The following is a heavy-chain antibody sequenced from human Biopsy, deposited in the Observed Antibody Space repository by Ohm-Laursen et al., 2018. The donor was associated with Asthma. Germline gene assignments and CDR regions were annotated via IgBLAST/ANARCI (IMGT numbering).Heavy chain of an antibody. J-gene: IGHJ6*02. Sequence: VKISCKTSGYTFNSAGITWVRQAPGQGLEWMGWISVYNGNTKVAQKLQDRVTMITDTSTSTAYMELRSPRSDDTAVYFCARAVDYSHYYGIDVWGQGTTVTVS. CDR1: GYTFNSAG. V-gene: IGHV1-18*01. CDR3: ARAVDYSHYYGIDV. CDR2: ISVYNGNT. D-gene: IGHD3-10*01.